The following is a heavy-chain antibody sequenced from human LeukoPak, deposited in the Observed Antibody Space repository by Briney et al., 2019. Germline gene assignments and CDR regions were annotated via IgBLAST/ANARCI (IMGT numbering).Heavy chain of an antibody. D-gene: IGHD6-19*01. J-gene: IGHJ4*02. CDR3: ARERKAVAGRGNFDY. CDR2: INPNSGGT. Sequence: ASVKVSCKASGYTFTTYGISWVRQAPGQGLEWMGWINPNSGGTNYAQKFQGRVTMTRDTSISTAYMELSRLRSDDTAVYYCARERKAVAGRGNFDYWGQGTLVTVSS. V-gene: IGHV1-2*02. CDR1: GYTFTTYG.